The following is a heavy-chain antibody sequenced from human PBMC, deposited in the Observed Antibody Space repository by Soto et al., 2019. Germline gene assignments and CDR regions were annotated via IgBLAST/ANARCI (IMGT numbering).Heavy chain of an antibody. CDR1: GGSFSSYY. V-gene: IGHV4-34*01. D-gene: IGHD6-13*01. CDR2: INHSGST. Sequence: PSETLSLTCAVYGGSFSSYYWHWIRQPPGKGLEWIGEINHSGSTNYNPSLKSRVTISVDTSKNHFSLKQSSVTTADTAVYYYGRHSGYSSSWYYTYYFDYWGQGSLVTVSS. CDR3: GRHSGYSSSWYYTYYFDY. J-gene: IGHJ4*02.